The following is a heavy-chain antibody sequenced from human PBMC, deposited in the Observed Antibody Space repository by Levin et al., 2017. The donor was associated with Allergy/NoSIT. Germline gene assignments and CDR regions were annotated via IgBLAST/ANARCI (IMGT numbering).Heavy chain of an antibody. CDR1: GFTFSSYA. D-gene: IGHD5-12*01. J-gene: IGHJ4*02. CDR2: ISYDGSNK. Sequence: LSLTCAASGFTFSSYAMHWVRQAPGKGLEWVAVISYDGSNKYYADSVKGRFTISRDNSKNTLYLQMNSLRAEDTAVYYCAAGYSGYDRYIDYWGQGTLVTVSS. CDR3: AAGYSGYDRYIDY. V-gene: IGHV3-30-3*01.